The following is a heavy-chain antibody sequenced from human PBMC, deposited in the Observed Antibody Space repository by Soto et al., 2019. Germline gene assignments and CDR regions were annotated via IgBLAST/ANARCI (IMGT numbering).Heavy chain of an antibody. J-gene: IGHJ3*02. CDR3: ARHKRWELISDAFDI. CDR2: IYYSGST. V-gene: IGHV4-39*01. CDR1: GGSISSSSYY. D-gene: IGHD1-26*01. Sequence: SETLSLTCTVSGGSISSSSYYWGWIRQPPGKGLEWIGSIYYSGSTYYNPSLKSRVTISVDTSKNQFSLKLSSVTAADTAVYYCARHKRWELISDAFDIWGQGTMVTVSS.